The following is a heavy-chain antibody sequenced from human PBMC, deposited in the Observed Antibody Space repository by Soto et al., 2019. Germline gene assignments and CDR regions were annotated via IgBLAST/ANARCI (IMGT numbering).Heavy chain of an antibody. J-gene: IGHJ6*03. CDR1: GFTFSSYA. Sequence: EVQLVESGGGLVQPGGSLRLSCAASGFTFSSYAMHWVRQLPGKGLEFVSSISSDGVRTYYGNSVKGRFTISRDNSKNTLYLQMGSLRAEDMAVYYCGRDWISSEGYYSYYMDVWGKGTTVTVSS. D-gene: IGHD6-6*01. CDR2: ISSDGVRT. CDR3: GRDWISSEGYYSYYMDV. V-gene: IGHV3-64*01.